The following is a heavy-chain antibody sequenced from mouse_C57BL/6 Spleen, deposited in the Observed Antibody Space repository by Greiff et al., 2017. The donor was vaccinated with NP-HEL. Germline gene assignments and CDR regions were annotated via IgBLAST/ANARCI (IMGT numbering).Heavy chain of an antibody. CDR2: ISYSGST. CDR1: GYSITSGYD. V-gene: IGHV3-1*01. J-gene: IGHJ3*01. CDR3: ARETGEGFAY. Sequence: EVKVVESGPGMVKPSQSLSLTCTVTGYSITSGYDWHWIRHFPGNKLEWMGYISYSGSTNYNPSLKSRISITHDTSKNHFFLKLNSVTTEDTATYYCARETGEGFAYWGQGTLVTVSA. D-gene: IGHD4-1*01.